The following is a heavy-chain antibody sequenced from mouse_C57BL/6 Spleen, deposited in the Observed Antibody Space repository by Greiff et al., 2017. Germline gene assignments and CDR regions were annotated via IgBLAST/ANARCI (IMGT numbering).Heavy chain of an antibody. Sequence: DVKLVESEGGLVQPGSSMKLSCTASGFTFSDYYMAWVRQVPEKGLEWVANINYDGSSTYYLDSLKSRFIISRDNAKNILYLQMSSLKSEDTATYYCAREGGYSNYFDYWGQGTTLTVSS. D-gene: IGHD2-5*01. V-gene: IGHV5-16*01. CDR2: INYDGSST. CDR1: GFTFSDYY. CDR3: AREGGYSNYFDY. J-gene: IGHJ2*01.